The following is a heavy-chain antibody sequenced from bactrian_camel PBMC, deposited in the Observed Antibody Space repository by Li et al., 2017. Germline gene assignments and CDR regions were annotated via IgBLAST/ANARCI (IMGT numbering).Heavy chain of an antibody. Sequence: VQLVESGGGLVQSGGSLTLTCVASGFAISKHGMSWVRRPPGKDLEYVATSNTDGRTHYRESVEGRFTISLDAAANTLYLQMDSLTPEDTTMYYCAASLGKTYCHAAFFLTRSRPNFGQMGQGTQVTVS. J-gene: IGHJ4*01. V-gene: IGHV3S37*01. CDR2: SNTDGRT. CDR1: GFAISKHG. D-gene: IGHD5*01.